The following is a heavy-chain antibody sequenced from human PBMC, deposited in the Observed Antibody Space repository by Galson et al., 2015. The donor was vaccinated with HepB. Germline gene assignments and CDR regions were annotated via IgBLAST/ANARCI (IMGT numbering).Heavy chain of an antibody. V-gene: IGHV3-13*04. D-gene: IGHD3-10*01. J-gene: IGHJ6*02. CDR2: IGTAGDT. CDR1: GFTFSSYD. CDR3: ARSGVLDGSGSYLSLGGRDV. Sequence: SLRLSCAASGFTFSSYDMHWVRQATGKGLEWVSAIGTAGDTYYPGSVKGRFTISRENAKNSLYLQMNSLRAGDTAVYYCARSGVLDGSGSYLSLGGRDVWGQGTTVTVSS.